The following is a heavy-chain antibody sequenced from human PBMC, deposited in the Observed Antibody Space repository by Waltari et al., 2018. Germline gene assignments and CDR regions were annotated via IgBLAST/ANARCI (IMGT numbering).Heavy chain of an antibody. J-gene: IGHJ4*03. V-gene: IGHV3-7*01. CDR1: GFTFSSYW. CDR3: ARGYDFWSGYYEVALRYEVYYFDY. D-gene: IGHD3-3*01. CDR2: IKQDGSEK. Sequence: EVQLVESGGGLVQPGGSLRLSCAASGFTFSSYWMSWVRQAPGKGLEWVANIKQDGSEKYYVDSVKGRFTISRDNAKNSLYLQMNSLRAEDTAVYYCARGYDFWSGYYEVALRYEVYYFDYWGQGTTVTVSS.